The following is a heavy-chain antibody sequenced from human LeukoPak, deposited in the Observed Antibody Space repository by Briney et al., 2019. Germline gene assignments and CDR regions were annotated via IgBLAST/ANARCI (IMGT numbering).Heavy chain of an antibody. V-gene: IGHV1-18*01. CDR1: GYTFSSYG. Sequence: ASVQVSCQASGYTFSSYGISWVRQPPGQGLAWMGWISAYNGNTNYAQNLQGRVTITADESTSTAYMELSRLRSEDTAVDYCARVGNYDDSSGRYFDYWGQGTLVTVSS. J-gene: IGHJ4*02. CDR2: ISAYNGNT. D-gene: IGHD3-22*01. CDR3: ARVGNYDDSSGRYFDY.